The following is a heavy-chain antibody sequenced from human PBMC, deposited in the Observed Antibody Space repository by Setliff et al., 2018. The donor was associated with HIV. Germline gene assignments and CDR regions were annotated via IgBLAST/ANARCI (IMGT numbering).Heavy chain of an antibody. CDR1: GFTFSGYA. CDR3: AKDERRYCSGGSRADLEPDXFDI. D-gene: IGHD2-15*01. Sequence: PGGSLRLSCAASGFTFSGYAMSWVRQAPGKGLXWVSAISGSGGSTYYADSVKGRFTISRDNSKNTLYLQMNSLRAEDTAVYYCAKDERRYCSGGSRADLEPDXFDIWGQGTMVTVSS. CDR2: ISGSGGST. V-gene: IGHV3-23*01. J-gene: IGHJ3*02.